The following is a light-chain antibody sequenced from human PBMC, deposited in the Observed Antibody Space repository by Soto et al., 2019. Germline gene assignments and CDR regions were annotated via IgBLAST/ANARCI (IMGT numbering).Light chain of an antibody. CDR2: DDG. CDR1: NIGSKS. J-gene: IGLJ1*01. V-gene: IGLV3-21*02. Sequence: SYELTQPPSVSVAPGQTARITCGGNNIGSKSVHWYQQKPGQAPVPVIYDDGDRPSGIPERFSGSNSGNTATLTISRVEAGDEADYFCQVWDSSSDHREVFGNGTKVTVL. CDR3: QVWDSSSDHREV.